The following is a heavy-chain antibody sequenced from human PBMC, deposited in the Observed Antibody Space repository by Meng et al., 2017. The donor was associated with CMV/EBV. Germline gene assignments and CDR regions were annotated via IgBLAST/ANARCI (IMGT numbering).Heavy chain of an antibody. CDR3: AKDIFVDTAMVTGYYYGMDV. D-gene: IGHD5-18*01. CDR2: IRYDGSNK. J-gene: IGHJ6*02. V-gene: IGHV3-30*02. CDR1: GFIFSSYG. Sequence: GEFLKISCAASGFIFSSYGMHWVRQAPGKGLEWVAFIRYDGSNKYYADSVKGRFTISRDNSKNTLYLQMNSLSAEDTAVYYCAKDIFVDTAMVTGYYYGMDVWGQGTTVTVSS.